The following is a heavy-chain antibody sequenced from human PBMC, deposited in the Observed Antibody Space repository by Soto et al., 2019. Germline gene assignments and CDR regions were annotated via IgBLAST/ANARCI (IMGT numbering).Heavy chain of an antibody. Sequence: QVQLVESGGGVVQPGRSLRLACAASGFTFTNYAFTWVRQTPGKGLEWVAVVWYDGSHAFYADSVKGRFTISRDDSNNTLYLEMNSLRIEDTDVYWCAREGQGYSDYGYYAFDIWGQGAMVTVSS. D-gene: IGHD4-17*01. CDR2: VWYDGSHA. CDR1: GFTFTNYA. CDR3: AREGQGYSDYGYYAFDI. J-gene: IGHJ3*02. V-gene: IGHV3-33*01.